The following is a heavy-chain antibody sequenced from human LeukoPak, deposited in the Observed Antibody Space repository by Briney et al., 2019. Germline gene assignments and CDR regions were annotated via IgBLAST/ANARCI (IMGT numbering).Heavy chain of an antibody. CDR2: IYYSGST. D-gene: IGHD3-22*01. CDR3: ARHSSYYDSTGYPDY. Sequence: SETLSLTCTVSGGSISSYYWSWIRQPPGKGLEWIGYIYYSGSTYYNPSLKSRVAISVDTSKNQFSLKLSSVTAADTAVYSCARHSSYYDSTGYPDYWGQGTLVTVSS. CDR1: GGSISSYY. J-gene: IGHJ4*02. V-gene: IGHV4-59*04.